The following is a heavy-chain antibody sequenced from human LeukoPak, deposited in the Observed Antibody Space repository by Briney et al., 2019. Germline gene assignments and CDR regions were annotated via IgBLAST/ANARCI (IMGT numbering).Heavy chain of an antibody. CDR2: IYHSGST. Sequence: SETLSLTCAVSGGSISSGGYSWSWIRQPPGKGLEWIGYIYHSGSTYYNPSLKSRATLSVDTSKNQFSLKLSSVTAADTAVYFCARPVEMSAYFPHWGQGTLVSVSS. CDR3: ARPVEMSAYFPH. V-gene: IGHV4-30-2*03. D-gene: IGHD5-24*01. CDR1: GGSISSGGYS. J-gene: IGHJ1*01.